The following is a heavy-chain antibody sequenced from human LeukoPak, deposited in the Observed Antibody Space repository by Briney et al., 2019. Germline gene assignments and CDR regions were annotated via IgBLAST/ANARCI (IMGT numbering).Heavy chain of an antibody. J-gene: IGHJ5*02. V-gene: IGHV3-11*01. D-gene: IGHD6-13*01. Sequence: GGSLRLSCAASGFTFSDYYMSWIRQAPGKGLEWVSYISSSGSTIYYTDSVKGRFTISRDNAKNSLYLQMNSLRAEDTAVYYCARDGYNVAAAGSNWFDPWGQGTLVTVSS. CDR2: ISSSGSTI. CDR3: ARDGYNVAAAGSNWFDP. CDR1: GFTFSDYY.